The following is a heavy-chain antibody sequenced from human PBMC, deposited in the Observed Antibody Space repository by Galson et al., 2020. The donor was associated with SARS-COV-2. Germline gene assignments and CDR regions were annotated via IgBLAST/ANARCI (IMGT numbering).Heavy chain of an antibody. CDR1: GGSIRSSDW. J-gene: IGHJ6*03. V-gene: IGHV4-4*02. Sequence: SDTLSLTCAVSGGSIRSSDWWGWVRQPPGKGLEWIGEIFQSGYINYNPSLKRRVTISVDTSKNQFSLKLSSVTAADTALYYCSRIIVTAYYFSYMDVWGKGTTVTVSS. D-gene: IGHD2-21*02. CDR2: IFQSGYI. CDR3: SRIIVTAYYFSYMDV.